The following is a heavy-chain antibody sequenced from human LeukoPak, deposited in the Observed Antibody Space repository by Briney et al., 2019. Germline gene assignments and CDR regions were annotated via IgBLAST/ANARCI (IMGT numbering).Heavy chain of an antibody. CDR2: VSAYNGNT. Sequence: ASVKVSCKASGYTFTSYGISWVRQATGQGLEWMGWVSAYNGNTNYAQKFQGRVTITRDTSASTAYMELSSLRSEDTAVYYCARRAAAAEIDYWGQGTLVTVSS. CDR3: ARRAAAAEIDY. D-gene: IGHD6-13*01. CDR1: GYTFTSYG. V-gene: IGHV1-18*01. J-gene: IGHJ4*02.